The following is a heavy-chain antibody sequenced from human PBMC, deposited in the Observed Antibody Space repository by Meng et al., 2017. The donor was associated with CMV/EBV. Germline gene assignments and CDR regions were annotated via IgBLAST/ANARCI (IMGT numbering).Heavy chain of an antibody. CDR3: TTSPPYYDFWSGYFLDY. Sequence: GESLKISCAASGFTSSNAWMRWVRQAPGKGLEWVGRIKSKTDGGTTDYAAHVKGRFTISRDDSKNTLYLQMNSLKTEDTAVYYCTTSPPYYDFWSGYFLDYWGQGTLVTVSS. CDR1: GFTSSNAW. D-gene: IGHD3-3*01. V-gene: IGHV3-15*01. CDR2: IKSKTDGGTT. J-gene: IGHJ4*02.